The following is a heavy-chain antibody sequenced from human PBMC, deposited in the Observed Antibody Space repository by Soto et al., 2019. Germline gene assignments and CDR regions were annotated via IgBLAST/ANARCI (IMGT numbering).Heavy chain of an antibody. J-gene: IGHJ4*02. D-gene: IGHD3-16*02. CDR1: GGSFSGYY. Sequence: SETLSLTCAVYGGSFSGYYWSWIRQPPGKGLDWFGEINHSGSTNYNPSLKSRVTISVDTSKNQFSLKLSSVTAADTAVYYFARGLRYDYVWGSYRGSLDYWGQGTLVTVSS. V-gene: IGHV4-34*01. CDR2: INHSGST. CDR3: ARGLRYDYVWGSYRGSLDY.